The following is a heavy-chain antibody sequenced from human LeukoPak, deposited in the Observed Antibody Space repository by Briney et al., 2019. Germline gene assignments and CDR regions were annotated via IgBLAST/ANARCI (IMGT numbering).Heavy chain of an antibody. J-gene: IGHJ4*02. V-gene: IGHV3-23*01. D-gene: IGHD3-22*01. CDR2: ISGGGTGT. CDR1: GFTFSSYA. CDR3: ARSFYYDTSGSYYFDY. Sequence: GGSLRLSCAASGFTFSSYAMHWVRQAPGKGLEWVSGISGGGTGTYYADSVKGRFTISRDNSKNTLYLQMNSLRAEDTAVYYCARSFYYDTSGSYYFDYWGQGTLVTVSS.